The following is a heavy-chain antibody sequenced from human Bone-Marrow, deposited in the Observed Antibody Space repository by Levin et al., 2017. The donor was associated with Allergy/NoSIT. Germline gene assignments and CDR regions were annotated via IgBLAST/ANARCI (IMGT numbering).Heavy chain of an antibody. J-gene: IGHJ4*02. CDR2: INHSGST. Sequence: SCAVYGGSFSGYYWSWIRQPPGKGLEWIGEINHSGSTNYNPSLKSRVTISVDTSKNQFSLKLSSVTAADTAVYYCARGEYITGTTFDYWGQGTLVTVSS. CDR1: GGSFSGYY. CDR3: ARGEYITGTTFDY. V-gene: IGHV4-34*01. D-gene: IGHD1-7*01.